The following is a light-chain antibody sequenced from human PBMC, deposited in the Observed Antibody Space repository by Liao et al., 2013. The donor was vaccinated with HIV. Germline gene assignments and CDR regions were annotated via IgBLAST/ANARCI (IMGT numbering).Light chain of an antibody. CDR1: PLGNKY. Sequence: SYELTQPPSLSVSPGQTATITCSGGPLGNKYAHWYQQKPGHSPVLVIYEDTKRPSWVPERFSGSTSGNSATLTISVTQPMDEALYFCQAWDSSTKTVVFGGGTKLTVL. V-gene: IGLV3-1*01. CDR2: EDT. CDR3: QAWDSSTKTVV. J-gene: IGLJ2*01.